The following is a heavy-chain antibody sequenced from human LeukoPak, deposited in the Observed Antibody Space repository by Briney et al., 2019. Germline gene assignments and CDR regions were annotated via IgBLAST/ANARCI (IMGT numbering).Heavy chain of an antibody. Sequence: SETLSPTCTVSGGSISSYYWSWIRQPPGKGLEWIGDIYYSGSTNYNPSLKSRVTISVDTSKNQFSLRLSSVTAADTAVYYSARLASGSYGLLTPFDYWGQGTLVTVSS. CDR1: GGSISSYY. CDR2: IYYSGST. D-gene: IGHD1-26*01. V-gene: IGHV4-59*08. CDR3: ARLASGSYGLLTPFDY. J-gene: IGHJ4*02.